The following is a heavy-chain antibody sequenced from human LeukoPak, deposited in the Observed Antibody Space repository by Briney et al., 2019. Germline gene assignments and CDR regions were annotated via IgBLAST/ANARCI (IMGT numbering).Heavy chain of an antibody. Sequence: GGSLRLSCEASGFTFSSYAMSWVRHAPGKGLGWVSGIIDSGDITYYANSVKGRFTISRDNSKNTLYLQMNSLRAEDTAVYYCAKLGGQEVYNYYVGVWGKGTTVAVSS. CDR1: GFTFSSYA. D-gene: IGHD3-16*01. J-gene: IGHJ6*03. V-gene: IGHV3-23*01. CDR2: IIDSGDIT. CDR3: AKLGGQEVYNYYVGV.